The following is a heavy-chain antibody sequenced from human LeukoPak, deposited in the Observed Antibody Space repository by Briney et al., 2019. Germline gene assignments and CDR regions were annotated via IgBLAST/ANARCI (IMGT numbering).Heavy chain of an antibody. CDR1: GFTFSSYA. V-gene: IGHV3-23*01. Sequence: GGSLRLSCAASGFTFSSYAMSWVRQAPGKGLECVSAISGSAGSTYYVDSVKGRFTISRDNSKNTLYLQMNSLRAEDSAVYYCAKVAGYSYGFPNWFDPWGQGTLVTVSS. J-gene: IGHJ5*02. CDR3: AKVAGYSYGFPNWFDP. CDR2: ISGSAGST. D-gene: IGHD5-18*01.